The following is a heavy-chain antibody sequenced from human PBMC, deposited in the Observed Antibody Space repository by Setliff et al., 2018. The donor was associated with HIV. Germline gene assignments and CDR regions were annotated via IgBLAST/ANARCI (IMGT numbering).Heavy chain of an antibody. Sequence: SVKVSCKASGGIVSINWVRQAPGQRLEWMGGIIPILGIPNYAQKFQGRVTITADKSTTTVYMELSSLGSEDTAVYYCARGQTTNNIKAEAFDIWGQGTLVT. D-gene: IGHD1-20*01. J-gene: IGHJ3*02. CDR2: IIPILGIP. CDR3: ARGQTTNNIKAEAFDI. V-gene: IGHV1-69*10. CDR1: GGIVS.